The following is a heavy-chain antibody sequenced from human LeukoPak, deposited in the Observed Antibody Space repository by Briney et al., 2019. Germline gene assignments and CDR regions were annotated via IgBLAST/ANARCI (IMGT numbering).Heavy chain of an antibody. CDR3: VNTHSLGSYDY. CDR2: IGSNGGST. D-gene: IGHD3-10*01. Sequence: GGSLRLSCSASGFTLSNYAMHWVRQAPGKGLEYVSAIGSNGGSTYYADFVKGRFTISRENSKNTLYLQMSSLRPEDTAVYYCVNTHSLGSYDYWGQGTLVTVSS. CDR1: GFTLSNYA. V-gene: IGHV3-64D*06. J-gene: IGHJ4*02.